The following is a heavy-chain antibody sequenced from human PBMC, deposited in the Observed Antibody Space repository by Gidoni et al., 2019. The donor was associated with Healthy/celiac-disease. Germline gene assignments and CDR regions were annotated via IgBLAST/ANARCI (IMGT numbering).Heavy chain of an antibody. V-gene: IGHV1-46*03. CDR3: ARDIFRWLHNRPGYFDY. D-gene: IGHD5-12*01. J-gene: IGHJ4*02. CDR1: GYTFTSYY. Sequence: QVQLVQSGAEVKKPGASVKVSCKASGYTFTSYYMHWVRQAPGQGLEWMGIINPSGGSTSYAQKFQGRVTMTRDTSTSTVYMELSSLRSEDTAVYYCARDIFRWLHNRPGYFDYWGQGTLVTVSS. CDR2: INPSGGST.